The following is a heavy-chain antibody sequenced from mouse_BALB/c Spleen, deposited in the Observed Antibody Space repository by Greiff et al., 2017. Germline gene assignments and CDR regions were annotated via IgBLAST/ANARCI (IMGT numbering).Heavy chain of an antibody. CDR3: AREGLRRNFDY. Sequence: EVQGVESGGGLVKPGGSLKLSCAASGFTFSSYAMSWVRQSPEKRLEWVAEISSGGSYTYYPDTVTGRFTISRDNAKNTLYLEMSSLRSEDTAMYYCAREGLRRNFDYWGQGTTLTVSS. V-gene: IGHV5-9-4*01. CDR2: ISSGGSYT. D-gene: IGHD2-2*01. J-gene: IGHJ2*01. CDR1: GFTFSSYA.